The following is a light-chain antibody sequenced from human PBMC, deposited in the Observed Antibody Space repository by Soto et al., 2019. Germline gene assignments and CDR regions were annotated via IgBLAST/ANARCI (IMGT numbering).Light chain of an antibody. J-gene: IGLJ2*01. CDR2: DVS. CDR1: SSDVGRYNY. CDR3: CSYACGYSIV. V-gene: IGLV2-11*01. Sequence: QSALTQPRSVSGSPGQSVTISCTGTSSDVGRYNYVSWYQQHPGKAPQLLIYDVSQRPSGVPDRFSGSKSGNTASLTISGLQPEDEADYYCCSYACGYSIVFGGGTQLTVL.